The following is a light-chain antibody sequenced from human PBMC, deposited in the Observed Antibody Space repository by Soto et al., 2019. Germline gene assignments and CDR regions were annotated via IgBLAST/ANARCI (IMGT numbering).Light chain of an antibody. CDR1: QSVSTY. V-gene: IGKV3-11*01. J-gene: IGKJ4*01. CDR3: QQRSNWPSLT. Sequence: EIVLTQSPATLSLSPGERATLSCRASQSVSTYLAWYQQKPGQAPRLLIYDASTRATGIPARSSGSGSGTDFTLTISSLEPEDFAFYYCQQRSNWPSLTFGGGTKVDIK. CDR2: DAS.